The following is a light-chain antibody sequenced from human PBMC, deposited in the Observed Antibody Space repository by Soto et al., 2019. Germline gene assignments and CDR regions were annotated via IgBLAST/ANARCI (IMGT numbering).Light chain of an antibody. V-gene: IGLV2-14*03. Sequence: QSALTQPASVSGSPGQSITISCTGTSSDVGDFHFVSWYQQQPGKVPKLLIFDTVNRPSEVSSRFSGSKSGNTASMTISGLQADDEADYYCSTYSRLFLGVFGGWTKRTVL. CDR3: STYSRLFLGV. J-gene: IGLJ3*02. CDR2: DTV. CDR1: SSDVGDFHF.